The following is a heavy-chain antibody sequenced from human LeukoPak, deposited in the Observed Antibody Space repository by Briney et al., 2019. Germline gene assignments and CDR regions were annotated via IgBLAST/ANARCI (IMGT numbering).Heavy chain of an antibody. CDR2: IKQDGSEN. D-gene: IGHD1-1*01. J-gene: IGHJ6*03. CDR3: AREEMEGGTFEYYYYMDV. Sequence: PGGSLRLSCAASGFTFSSYWMSWVRQAPGKGLEWVANIKQDGSENYYVDSVKGRFTISRDNAKNSLYLQMNSLRAEDTAVYYCAREEMEGGTFEYYYYMDVWGKGTTVTVSS. V-gene: IGHV3-7*01. CDR1: GFTFSSYW.